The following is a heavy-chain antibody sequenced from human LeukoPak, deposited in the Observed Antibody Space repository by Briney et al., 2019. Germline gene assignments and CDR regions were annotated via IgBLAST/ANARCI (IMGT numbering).Heavy chain of an antibody. V-gene: IGHV1-46*01. CDR2: INPSGGST. J-gene: IGHJ4*02. CDR3: ARSTIFGVYRYFGY. Sequence: GASVKVSCKASGYTFTSYDINWVRQATGQGLEWMGIINPSGGSTSYAQKFQGRVTMTRDMSTSTVYMELSSLRSEDTAVYYCARSTIFGVYRYFGYWGQGTLVTVSS. CDR1: GYTFTSYD. D-gene: IGHD3-3*01.